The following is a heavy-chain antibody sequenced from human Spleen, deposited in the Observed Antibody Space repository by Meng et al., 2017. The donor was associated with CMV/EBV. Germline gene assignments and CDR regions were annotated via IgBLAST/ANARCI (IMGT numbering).Heavy chain of an antibody. CDR3: ARAYYGVDGMDV. Sequence: LSLTCAPSGFTFSAFGMNWVRQAPGKGLEWVSYISSSSSTIHYADSVKGRFSISRDSVKNSLFLQLNNLTVEDTAVYYCARAYYGVDGMDVWGQGTTVTVSS. V-gene: IGHV3-48*04. CDR1: GFTFSAFG. CDR2: ISSSSSTI. J-gene: IGHJ6*02. D-gene: IGHD4-17*01.